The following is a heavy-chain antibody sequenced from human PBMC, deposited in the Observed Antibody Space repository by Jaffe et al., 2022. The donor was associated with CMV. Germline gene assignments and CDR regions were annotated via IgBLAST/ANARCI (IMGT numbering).Heavy chain of an antibody. J-gene: IGHJ4*02. CDR3: ARDLGSYNWNGCFDY. D-gene: IGHD1-20*01. CDR1: GYTFTGYY. Sequence: QVQLVQSGAEVKKPGASVKVSCKASGYTFTGYYMHWVRQAPGQGLEWMGWINPNSGGTNYAQKFQGWVTMTRDTSISTAYMELSRLRSDDTAVYYCARDLGSYNWNGCFDYWGQGTLVTVSS. V-gene: IGHV1-2*04. CDR2: INPNSGGT.